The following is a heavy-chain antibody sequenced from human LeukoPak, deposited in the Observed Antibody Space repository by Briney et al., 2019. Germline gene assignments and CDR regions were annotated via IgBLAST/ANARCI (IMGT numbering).Heavy chain of an antibody. D-gene: IGHD6-19*01. Sequence: GGSLRLSCAASGFSFSSYWMSWVRQAPGKGLEWVANIKQDGSEKYYVDSVKGRFTISRDNAKNSLYLQMNSLRAEDTAVYYCVRDQGKAVAGTSSAFDIWGQGTMVTVSS. CDR1: GFSFSSYW. J-gene: IGHJ3*02. CDR2: IKQDGSEK. CDR3: VRDQGKAVAGTSSAFDI. V-gene: IGHV3-7*01.